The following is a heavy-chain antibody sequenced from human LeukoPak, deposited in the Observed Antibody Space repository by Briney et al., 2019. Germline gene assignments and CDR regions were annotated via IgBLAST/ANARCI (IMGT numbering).Heavy chain of an antibody. Sequence: GGSLRLSCAASGFTFSSYGMHWVRQAPGKGLEGAAVIWYDGSNKYYADSVKGRFTISRDNSKNTLYLQMNSLRAEDTAVYYCARDRYYYDSSGWFYFDYWGQGTLVTVSS. V-gene: IGHV3-33*01. CDR2: IWYDGSNK. CDR3: ARDRYYYDSSGWFYFDY. J-gene: IGHJ4*02. CDR1: GFTFSSYG. D-gene: IGHD3-22*01.